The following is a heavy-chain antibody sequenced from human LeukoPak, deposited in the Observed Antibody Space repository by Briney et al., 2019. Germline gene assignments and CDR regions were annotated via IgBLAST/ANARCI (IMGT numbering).Heavy chain of an antibody. V-gene: IGHV3-53*01. Sequence: GGSLRLSCAASGFTVSSNYMSWVRQAPGKGLEWVSVIYSGGSTYYADSVKGRFTISRDNSKNTLYLQMNSLRAEDTAVYYCARVEAAAVFDYWGQGTLVTVSS. CDR1: GFTVSSNY. CDR3: ARVEAAAVFDY. CDR2: IYSGGST. D-gene: IGHD6-13*01. J-gene: IGHJ4*02.